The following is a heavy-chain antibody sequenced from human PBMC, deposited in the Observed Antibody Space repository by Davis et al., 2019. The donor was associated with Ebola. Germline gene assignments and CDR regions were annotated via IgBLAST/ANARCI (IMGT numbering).Heavy chain of an antibody. J-gene: IGHJ4*02. CDR2: IKQDGSEK. D-gene: IGHD5-24*01. CDR3: AKDRGWLQFDY. V-gene: IGHV3-7*01. Sequence: GGSLRLSCAASGFTFSSYWMSWVRQAPGKGLEWVANIKQDGSEKYYVDSVKGRFTISRDNAKNSLYLQMNNLRAEDTAVYYCAKDRGWLQFDYWGQGALVTVSS. CDR1: GFTFSSYW.